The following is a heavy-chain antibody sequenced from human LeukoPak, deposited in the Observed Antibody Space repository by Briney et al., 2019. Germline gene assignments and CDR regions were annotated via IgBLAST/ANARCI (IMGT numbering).Heavy chain of an antibody. CDR3: ATLNVRQRELLLDY. J-gene: IGHJ4*02. V-gene: IGHV1-69*13. CDR1: GGTFSSYA. Sequence: ASVKFSCKASGGTFSSYAISWVRQAPGQGLEWMGGIIPIFGTANYAQKFQGRVTTTADESTSTAYMELSSLRSEDTAVYYCATLNVRQRELLLDYWGQGTLVTVSS. D-gene: IGHD1-26*01. CDR2: IIPIFGTA.